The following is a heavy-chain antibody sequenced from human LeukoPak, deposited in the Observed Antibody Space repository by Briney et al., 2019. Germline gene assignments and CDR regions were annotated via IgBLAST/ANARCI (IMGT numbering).Heavy chain of an antibody. V-gene: IGHV4-30-2*06. J-gene: IGHJ5*02. CDR3: ASLEDWFDP. Sequence: ASQTLSLTCSVSSASITSDDFYWTWIRQSPEKGLEWIGYIRHNGDSYSRPSLNSRVTISRDESRNQFSLRLTSVTAADTAVYYCASLEDWFDPWGQGTLVTVSS. CDR1: SASITSDDFY. CDR2: IRHNGDS.